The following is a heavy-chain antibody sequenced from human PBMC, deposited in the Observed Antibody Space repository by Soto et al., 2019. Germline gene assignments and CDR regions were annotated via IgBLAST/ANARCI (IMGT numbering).Heavy chain of an antibody. D-gene: IGHD3-22*01. J-gene: IGHJ4*02. V-gene: IGHV3-23*01. Sequence: GGSLRLSCAASGFTFSSYAMSWVRQAPGKGLEWVSAISGSGGSTYYADSVKGRFTISRNNSKNTLYLQMNSLRAEDTAVYYGAKDAVEQSRILDSGVYYYFDFWGQGTLVTVSS. CDR3: AKDAVEQSRILDSGVYYYFDF. CDR2: ISGSGGST. CDR1: GFTFSSYA.